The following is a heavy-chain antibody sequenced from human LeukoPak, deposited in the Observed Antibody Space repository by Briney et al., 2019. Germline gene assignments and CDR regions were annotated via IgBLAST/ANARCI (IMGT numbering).Heavy chain of an antibody. V-gene: IGHV1-58*02. J-gene: IGHJ4*02. CDR3: AADSGSYQ. D-gene: IGHD1-26*01. CDR1: GCTFTSSA. Sequence: SVEVSCKASGCTFTSSAMQWVRQARGQRLEWIGWSVVGSGNANYEQKFQERGTITRDMATSTAYMELSSLRSEDTAVYYCAADSGSYQWGQGNLVTVSS. CDR2: SVVGSGNA.